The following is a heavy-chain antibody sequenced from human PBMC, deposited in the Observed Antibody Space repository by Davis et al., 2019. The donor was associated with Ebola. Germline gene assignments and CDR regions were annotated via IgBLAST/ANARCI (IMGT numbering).Heavy chain of an antibody. J-gene: IGHJ4*02. Sequence: ASVKVSCKASGYTFIGYYMHWVRQAPGQGLEWMGRINPNSGGTNYAQKFQGRVTMTRDTSISTAYMELSRLRSDDTAVYYCARAGYYYDSSGYQTNTDYWGQGTLVTVSS. CDR2: INPNSGGT. D-gene: IGHD3-22*01. CDR1: GYTFIGYY. CDR3: ARAGYYYDSSGYQTNTDY. V-gene: IGHV1-2*06.